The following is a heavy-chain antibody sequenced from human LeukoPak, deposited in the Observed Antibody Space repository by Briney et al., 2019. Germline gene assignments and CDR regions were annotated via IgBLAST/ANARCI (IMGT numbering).Heavy chain of an antibody. J-gene: IGHJ3*01. CDR2: IFHSGST. Sequence: SETLSLTCAVSGGSISRSDWWSWVRQSPGKGLEWIGEIFHSGSTKYNPSLKSRFTISVDKSKNQFSLNLTSVTAADTAMYYCARDASLQTGACDVWGQGTMVTVSS. CDR3: ARDASLQTGACDV. D-gene: IGHD5-24*01. V-gene: IGHV4-4*02. CDR1: GGSISRSDW.